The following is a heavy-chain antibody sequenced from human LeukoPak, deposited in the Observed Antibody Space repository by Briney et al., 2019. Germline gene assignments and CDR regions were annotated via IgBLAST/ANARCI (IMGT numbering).Heavy chain of an antibody. D-gene: IGHD6-19*01. CDR2: ISGSGGST. V-gene: IGHV3-23*01. J-gene: IGHJ4*02. CDR1: GFTFSNYA. Sequence: GGTLRLSCAASGFTFSNYALSWVRQAPGKGLECVSAISGSGGSTYSADSLKGRFTISRDNSKNTLYLQINSLRADDTAVFYCARGGLGSAFDNWGQGTLVTVSS. CDR3: ARGGLGSAFDN.